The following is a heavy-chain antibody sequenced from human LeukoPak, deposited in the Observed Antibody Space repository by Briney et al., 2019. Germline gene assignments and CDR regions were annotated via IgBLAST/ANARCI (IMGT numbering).Heavy chain of an antibody. CDR3: ATSLRYYYDSSDIGV. V-gene: IGHV3-21*04. Sequence: PGGSLRLSCAASGFTFSSYSMNWVRQAPGKGLEWVSSISSSSSYIYYADSVKGRFTISRDNAKNSLYLQMNSLRAEDTAVYYCATSLRYYYDSSDIGVWGQGTTVTVSS. CDR1: GFTFSSYS. D-gene: IGHD3-22*01. CDR2: ISSSSSYI. J-gene: IGHJ6*02.